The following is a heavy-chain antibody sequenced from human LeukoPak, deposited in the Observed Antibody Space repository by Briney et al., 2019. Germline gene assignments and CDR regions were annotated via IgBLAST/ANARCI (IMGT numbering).Heavy chain of an antibody. D-gene: IGHD3-22*01. J-gene: IGHJ6*03. CDR2: IIPVFAIA. CDR3: ARLGYDSSELDYDYYYIDV. CDR1: GDTFSNYA. V-gene: IGHV1-69*13. Sequence: GASVKVSCKASGDTFSNYAISWVRQAPGQGLEWMAVIIPVFAIADSAQKFQGRVTITADESTSTVYMEMSSLTSEDTAVYYCARLGYDSSELDYDYYYIDVLGKGTTVTVSS.